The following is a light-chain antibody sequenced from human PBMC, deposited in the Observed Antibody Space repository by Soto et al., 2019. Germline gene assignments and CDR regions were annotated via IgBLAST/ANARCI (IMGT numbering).Light chain of an antibody. J-gene: IGKJ1*01. CDR1: QGISNY. CDR3: QKYISAPWT. Sequence: DIQMTQSPSSLSASVGDRVTITCRASQGISNYLAWYQQQPGKVPKLLIYVASTLQSGVPSRFIGSGSGTDFTLTISSLQPEDVATYYCQKYISAPWTFAQGTKVEIK. CDR2: VAS. V-gene: IGKV1-27*01.